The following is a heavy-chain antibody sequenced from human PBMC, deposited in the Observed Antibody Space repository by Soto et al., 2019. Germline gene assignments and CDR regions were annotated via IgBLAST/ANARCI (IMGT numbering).Heavy chain of an antibody. CDR3: ATTLGGEQLVQGPPAHLFDY. D-gene: IGHD6-6*01. V-gene: IGHV3-21*01. J-gene: IGHJ4*02. CDR1: GFTFSSYS. Sequence: EVQLVESGGGLVKPGGSLRLSCAASGFTFSSYSMNWVRQAPGKGLEWVSSISSSSSYIYYADSVKGRFTISRDNAKNSLYLQMNSLRAEDTAVYYCATTLGGEQLVQGPPAHLFDYWGQGTLVTVSS. CDR2: ISSSSSYI.